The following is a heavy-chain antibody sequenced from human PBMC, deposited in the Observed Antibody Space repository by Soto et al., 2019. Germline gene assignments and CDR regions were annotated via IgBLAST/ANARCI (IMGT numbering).Heavy chain of an antibody. D-gene: IGHD5-18*01. J-gene: IGHJ6*02. Sequence: VQLVESGGGLVQPGGSLSLSCAASGFTFSSYGMHWVRQAPGKGLEWVAVISYDGSNKYYADSVKGRFTISRDNSKNTLYLQMNSLRAEDTAVYYCANVGVDTAMAYGMDVWGQGTTVTVSS. CDR1: GFTFSSYG. CDR3: ANVGVDTAMAYGMDV. CDR2: ISYDGSNK. V-gene: IGHV3-30*18.